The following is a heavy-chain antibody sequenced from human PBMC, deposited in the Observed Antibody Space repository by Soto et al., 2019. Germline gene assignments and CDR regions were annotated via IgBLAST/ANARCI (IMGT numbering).Heavy chain of an antibody. CDR3: ARAHSSTFDY. Sequence: GASVKVSCKASGYTFTSYDIYWVRQATGQGLEWMGWMNPNTGNSGYAQKFQGRVTVTSDTSINTVHMELSSVTAADTAVYYCARAHSSTFDYWGQGTLVTVSS. CDR2: MNPNTGNS. J-gene: IGHJ4*02. V-gene: IGHV1-8*01. D-gene: IGHD6-13*01. CDR1: GYTFTSYD.